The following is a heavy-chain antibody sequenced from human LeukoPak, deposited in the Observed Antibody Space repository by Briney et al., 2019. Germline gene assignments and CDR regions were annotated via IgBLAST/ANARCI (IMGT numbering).Heavy chain of an antibody. CDR1: GYTFTSYY. CDR3: ARCLLDGSGIKNWFDP. V-gene: IGHV1-46*01. Sequence: ASVKVSCKASGYTFTSYYMHWVRQAPGQGLEWMGIINPSGGSTSYAQKFQGRVTMTRDTSPSTVYMELSSLRSEDTAVYYCARCLLDGSGIKNWFDPWGQGTLVTVSS. J-gene: IGHJ5*02. CDR2: INPSGGST. D-gene: IGHD3-10*01.